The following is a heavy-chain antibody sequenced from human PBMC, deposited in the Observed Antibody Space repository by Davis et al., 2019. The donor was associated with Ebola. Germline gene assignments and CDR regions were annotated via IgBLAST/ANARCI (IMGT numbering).Heavy chain of an antibody. V-gene: IGHV3-23*01. Sequence: GGSLRLSCVVSAFTFGRYAMTWVRHAPGKGMVWVAALSGSGDTTYYADSVKGWFTISRDNSKSTLYLQMNSLSAEETSVFYCAKWGYFSSSGCYVPKEYDYWGLGTLVTVSS. CDR2: LSGSGDTT. J-gene: IGHJ4*02. CDR1: AFTFGRYA. CDR3: AKWGYFSSSGCYVPKEYDY. D-gene: IGHD2-2*01.